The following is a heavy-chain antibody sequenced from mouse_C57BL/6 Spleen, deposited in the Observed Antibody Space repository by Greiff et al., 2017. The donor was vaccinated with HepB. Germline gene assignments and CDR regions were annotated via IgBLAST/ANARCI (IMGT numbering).Heavy chain of an antibody. J-gene: IGHJ2*01. Sequence: EVQGVESGGGLVKPGGSLKLSCAASGFTFSSYAMSWVRQTPEKRLEWVATISDGGSYTYYPDNVKGRFTISRDNAKNNLYLQMSHLKSEDTAMYYCARDYYGSRDYFDYWGQGTTLTVSS. CDR2: ISDGGSYT. CDR3: ARDYYGSRDYFDY. CDR1: GFTFSSYA. D-gene: IGHD1-1*01. V-gene: IGHV5-4*01.